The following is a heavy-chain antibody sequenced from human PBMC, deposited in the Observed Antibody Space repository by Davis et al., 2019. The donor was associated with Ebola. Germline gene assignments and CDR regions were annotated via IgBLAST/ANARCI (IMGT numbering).Heavy chain of an antibody. Sequence: ASVKVSCKASGYTFTSYYMHWVRQAPGQGLEWMGIINPSGGSTSYAQKFQGRVTITADESTSTAYMELRSLRSDDTAVYYCARVQLVPTSYYGMDVWGQGTTVTVSS. CDR3: ARVQLVPTSYYGMDV. V-gene: IGHV1-46*01. J-gene: IGHJ6*02. D-gene: IGHD6-6*01. CDR2: INPSGGST. CDR1: GYTFTSYY.